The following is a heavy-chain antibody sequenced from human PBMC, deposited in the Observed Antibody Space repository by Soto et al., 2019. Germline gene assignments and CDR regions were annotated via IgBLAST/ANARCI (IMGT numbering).Heavy chain of an antibody. V-gene: IGHV1-8*01. CDR3: ARVRIAVAGRGWFDP. CDR1: GYTFTSYD. CDR2: MNPNSGNT. J-gene: IGHJ5*02. D-gene: IGHD6-19*01. Sequence: QVQLVQSGAEVKKPGTSVKVSCKASGYTFTSYDINWVRQATGQGLEWMGWMNPNSGNTGYAQKFQGRVTMTRNTSISTAYMELSSLRSEDTAVYYCARVRIAVAGRGWFDPWGQGTLVTVSS.